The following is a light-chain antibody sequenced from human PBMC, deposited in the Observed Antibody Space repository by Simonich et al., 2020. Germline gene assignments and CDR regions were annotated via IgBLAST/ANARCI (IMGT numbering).Light chain of an antibody. Sequence: EIVMTQSPITRSVSPGERATLSCRASQRVSSYLAWYQQKPGQTPLLLLYDASNRATGIPARFCGSGSGTDFTLTISSLQAEDVAVYYCQQYYSTPYTFGQGTKLEIK. V-gene: IGKV3D-15*01. CDR1: QRVSSY. CDR3: QQYYSTPYT. CDR2: DAS. J-gene: IGKJ2*01.